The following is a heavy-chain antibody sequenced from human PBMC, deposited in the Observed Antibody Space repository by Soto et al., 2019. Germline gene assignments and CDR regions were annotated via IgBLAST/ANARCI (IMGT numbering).Heavy chain of an antibody. CDR2: VYQSGRT. CDR3: GHLKRKDAITPAPPVFDY. V-gene: IGHV4-38-2*01. Sequence: SETLSLTCAVSGYSLGGDDYWGWIRQSPGKGLEWIGTVYQSGRTFYKPSLKSRVTLSIDTSKNQFSLFLRSVAAGDTAIYYCGHLKRKDAITPAPPVFDYWGQGALVTVSS. J-gene: IGHJ4*02. CDR1: GYSLGGDDY. D-gene: IGHD2-2*01.